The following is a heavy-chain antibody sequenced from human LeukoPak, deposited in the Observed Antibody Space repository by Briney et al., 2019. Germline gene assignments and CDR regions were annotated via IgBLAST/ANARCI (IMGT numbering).Heavy chain of an antibody. D-gene: IGHD1-26*01. CDR1: GYSFTDYY. V-gene: IGHV1-2*02. CDR3: ARGPTRVVGGTTNYYYAMDV. CDR2: INPNSGGT. Sequence: ASVKVSRKASGYSFTDYYMHWVRQAPGQGLEWMGWINPNSGGTDYAQKFQGRVTMTRDTSSSTAYMELSRLTSDDTAVYYCARGPTRVVGGTTNYYYAMDVWGQGTTVTVSS. J-gene: IGHJ6*02.